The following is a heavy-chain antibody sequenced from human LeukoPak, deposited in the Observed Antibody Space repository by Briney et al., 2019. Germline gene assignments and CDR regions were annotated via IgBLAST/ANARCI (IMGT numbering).Heavy chain of an antibody. CDR2: IYHSGST. Sequence: ASESLSLTRAVSGYSISSGYYWGWIRQPPGKGLEWIGSIYHSGSTYYNPSLKSRVTISVDTSKNQFSLKLSSVTAADTAVYYCAREGMDVWGKGTTVTVSS. V-gene: IGHV4-38-2*02. CDR1: GYSISSGYY. J-gene: IGHJ6*03. CDR3: AREGMDV.